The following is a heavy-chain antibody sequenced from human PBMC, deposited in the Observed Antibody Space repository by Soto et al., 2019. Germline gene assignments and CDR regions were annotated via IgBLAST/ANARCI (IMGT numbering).Heavy chain of an antibody. Sequence: QVQLQESGPGLVKPSQTLSLTCTVSGGSISSGGYYWSWIRQHPGKGLEWIGYIYYSGSTYYNPSLKXXVXIXXDTSKNQFSLKLSSVTAADTAVYYCAAVEMATIDYWGQGTLVTVSS. CDR1: GGSISSGGYY. D-gene: IGHD1-26*01. CDR3: AAVEMATIDY. V-gene: IGHV4-31*01. CDR2: IYYSGST. J-gene: IGHJ4*02.